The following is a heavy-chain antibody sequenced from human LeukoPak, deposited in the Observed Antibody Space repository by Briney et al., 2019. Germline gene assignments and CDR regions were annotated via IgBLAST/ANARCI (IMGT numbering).Heavy chain of an antibody. CDR2: IKHDGSEK. CDR1: GFTFNAYW. J-gene: IGHJ6*02. Sequence: GGSLRLSCAASGFTFNAYWMSWVRQAPGKGLEWVANIKHDGSEKYYVDSVKGRFTISRDNAKNSLYLQMNSLRAEDTAVFYCARVGYYASGSFYVPYGMDVWGQGTTVTVSS. CDR3: ARVGYYASGSFYVPYGMDV. V-gene: IGHV3-7*01. D-gene: IGHD3-10*01.